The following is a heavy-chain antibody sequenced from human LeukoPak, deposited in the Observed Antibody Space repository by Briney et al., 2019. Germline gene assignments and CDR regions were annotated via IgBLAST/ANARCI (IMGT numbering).Heavy chain of an antibody. Sequence: GSLRLSCAASGFTFCSYAKRWGRPAPGKGLGWVPGINGNGGSTYYADSVKGRFTISRDNSKNTLYLQMNSLRAEDTAVYYCAKSQWEYYYDSSGQQFDYWGQGTLVTVSS. CDR3: AKSQWEYYYDSSGQQFDY. CDR1: GFTFCSYA. J-gene: IGHJ4*02. D-gene: IGHD3-22*01. V-gene: IGHV3-23*01. CDR2: INGNGGST.